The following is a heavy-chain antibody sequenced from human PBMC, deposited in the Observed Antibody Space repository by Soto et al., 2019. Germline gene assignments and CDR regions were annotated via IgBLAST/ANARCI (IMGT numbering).Heavy chain of an antibody. Sequence: GGSLRLSCAASGFTFSSYAMSWVRQAPGKGLEWVSAISGSGGSTYYADSVKGRFTISRDNSKNTLYLQMNSLRAEDTAVYYCAKDRSRYYDSLTGLRPYYYYYMDVWGKGTTVTVSS. V-gene: IGHV3-23*01. J-gene: IGHJ6*03. D-gene: IGHD3-9*01. CDR2: ISGSGGST. CDR1: GFTFSSYA. CDR3: AKDRSRYYDSLTGLRPYYYYYMDV.